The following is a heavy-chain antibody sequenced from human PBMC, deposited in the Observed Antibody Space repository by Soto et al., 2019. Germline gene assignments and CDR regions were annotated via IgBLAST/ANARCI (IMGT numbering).Heavy chain of an antibody. CDR2: IYPGDSDT. CDR3: ARTRSFTLGFYYDGMDV. CDR1: GYSFASYW. V-gene: IGHV5-51*01. J-gene: IGHJ6*02. Sequence: XESLKISWQCSGYSFASYWIGLVLQMPGKDLEWMGIIYPGDSDTRYSPSFQGQVTISADKSLRTAYLQWTSLKASDTALYYCARTRSFTLGFYYDGMDVWGQGTTVTVSS. D-gene: IGHD6-6*01.